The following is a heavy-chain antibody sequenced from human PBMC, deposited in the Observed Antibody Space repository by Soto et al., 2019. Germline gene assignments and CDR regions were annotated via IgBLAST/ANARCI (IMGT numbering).Heavy chain of an antibody. V-gene: IGHV1-69*01. CDR2: IMPVFHTT. CDR3: ATATISPVSAPLYHYGMDV. D-gene: IGHD3-10*01. Sequence: QVQLVQSGAEVKKPGSSVKVSCQASGGTFNNFAFTWVRQAPGQGLEWLGGIMPVFHTTNIAQTFQDRIRVTADDFTTTVYMKMTSLRYDDTAVYYCATATISPVSAPLYHYGMDVWGQGTTVTVSS. J-gene: IGHJ6*02. CDR1: GGTFNNFA.